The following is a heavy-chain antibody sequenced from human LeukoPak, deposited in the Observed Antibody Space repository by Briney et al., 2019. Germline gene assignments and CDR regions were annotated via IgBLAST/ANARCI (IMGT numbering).Heavy chain of an antibody. V-gene: IGHV3-23*01. J-gene: IGHJ3*02. CDR1: GFTFSSYG. Sequence: GSLRLSCAASGFTFSSYGMSWVRQAPGKGLEWVSAISGSGGSTYYADSVKGRFTISRDNAKNSLYLQVNSLRAEDTAVYHCARDSSLDAFDIWGQGTMVTVSS. CDR2: ISGSGGST. D-gene: IGHD3-16*02. CDR3: ARDSSLDAFDI.